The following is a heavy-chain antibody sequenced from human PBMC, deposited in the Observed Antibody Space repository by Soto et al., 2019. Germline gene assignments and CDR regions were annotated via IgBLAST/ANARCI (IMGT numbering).Heavy chain of an antibody. CDR2: IYYSGST. CDR1: GGSISSGDYY. J-gene: IGHJ4*02. Sequence: QVQLQESGPGLVKPSQTLSLTCTVSGGSISSGDYYWSWIRQPPGKGLEWIGYIYYSGSTYYNPSLKSRVTISVDTSKNQFSLKLSSVTAADTAVYYCARDLLGPSAPDYGADYWGQGTLVTVSS. V-gene: IGHV4-30-4*01. D-gene: IGHD4-17*01. CDR3: ARDLLGPSAPDYGADY.